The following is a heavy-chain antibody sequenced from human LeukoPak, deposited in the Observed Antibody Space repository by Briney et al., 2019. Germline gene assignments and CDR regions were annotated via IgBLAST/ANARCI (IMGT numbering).Heavy chain of an antibody. Sequence: PGGSLRLSCAASGFTVSSNYMSWVRQAPGKGLEWVSVIYSGGSTYYADSVKGRFTISRDNSKNTLYLQMNSLRAEDTAVYYCARDYVKNGDRMTTVTASDYWGQGTLVTVSS. CDR1: GFTVSSNY. V-gene: IGHV3-66*01. CDR2: IYSGGST. J-gene: IGHJ4*02. CDR3: ARDYVKNGDRMTTVTASDY. D-gene: IGHD4-17*01.